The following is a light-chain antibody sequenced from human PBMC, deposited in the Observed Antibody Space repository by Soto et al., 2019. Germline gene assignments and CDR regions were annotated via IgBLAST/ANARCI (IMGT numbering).Light chain of an antibody. Sequence: QSALTQPRSVSGSPGQSVTLSCIGTSSDVGAYNYVSWYQQHPGKAPKLMIYDVIKRTSGVPDRFTGSKSGDTASLTISGLQADDEAEYYCCSYAGSNTWVFGGGTKLTVL. V-gene: IGLV2-11*01. CDR1: SSDVGAYNY. CDR2: DVI. J-gene: IGLJ3*02. CDR3: CSYAGSNTWV.